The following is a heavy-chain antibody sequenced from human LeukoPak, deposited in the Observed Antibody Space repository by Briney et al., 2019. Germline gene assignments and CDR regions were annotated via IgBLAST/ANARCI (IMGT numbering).Heavy chain of an antibody. CDR1: GGSISSSSYY. D-gene: IGHD3-3*01. CDR2: IYYSGST. Sequence: SETLSLTCTVSGGSISSSSYYWGWIRQPPGKGLEWIGSIYYSGSTYYNPSLKSRVTISVDTSKNQFSLKLSSVTAADTAVYYCARHVTSRITIFGVARSHDHLYYFDYWGQGTLVTVSS. CDR3: ARHVTSRITIFGVARSHDHLYYFDY. J-gene: IGHJ4*02. V-gene: IGHV4-39*01.